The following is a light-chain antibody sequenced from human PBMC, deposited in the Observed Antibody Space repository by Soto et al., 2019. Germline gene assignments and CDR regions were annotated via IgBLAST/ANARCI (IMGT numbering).Light chain of an antibody. CDR2: AAS. CDR1: QSVSNNY. J-gene: IGKJ1*01. CDR3: KQYGSSPWT. Sequence: SQSVSNNYLAWYQQKPGQAPRLRIYAASSRATGIPDRFSGSGSGTDFTLTISRLESEDFAVYYWKQYGSSPWTFGQGTKVDIK. V-gene: IGKV3-20*01.